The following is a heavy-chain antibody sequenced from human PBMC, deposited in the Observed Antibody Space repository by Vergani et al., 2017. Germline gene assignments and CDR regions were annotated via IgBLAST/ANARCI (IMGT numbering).Heavy chain of an antibody. D-gene: IGHD6-13*01. CDR2: IYPGDSDT. V-gene: IGHV5-51*01. CDR1: GYSFTSYW. Sequence: EVQLVQSGAEVKKPGESLKISCKVSGYSFTSYWIGWVRQMPGKGLEWMGIIYPGDSDTRYSPSFHGQVTISAVKSISTAYLQWSSLKASDTAMYYCARHIAAAGTRGTYYYYYMDVWGKGTTVTVSS. J-gene: IGHJ6*03. CDR3: ARHIAAAGTRGTYYYYYMDV.